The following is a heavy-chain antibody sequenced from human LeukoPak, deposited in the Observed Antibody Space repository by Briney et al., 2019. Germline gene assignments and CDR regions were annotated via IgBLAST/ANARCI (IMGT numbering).Heavy chain of an antibody. Sequence: PSETLSLTCAVSIDSTRGNYWSWVRQSPGKGLEWIGEVHGSGRTNYMPSLKSRVTISIDNSKDQISLDLASVTAADTAVYYCATEILGAPTPGAYWGQGTLVTVSS. CDR2: VHGSGRT. CDR3: ATEILGAPTPGAY. J-gene: IGHJ4*02. D-gene: IGHD2-8*02. CDR1: IDSTRGNY. V-gene: IGHV4-4*02.